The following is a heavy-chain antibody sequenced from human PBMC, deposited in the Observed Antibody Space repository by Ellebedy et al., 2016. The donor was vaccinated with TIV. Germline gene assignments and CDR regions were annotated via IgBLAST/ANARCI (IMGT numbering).Heavy chain of an antibody. D-gene: IGHD5-18*01. V-gene: IGHV4-38-2*02. CDR3: ARVSGYSYGYLFDY. CDR1: GYSISSGYY. Sequence: MPGGSLRLSCTVSGYSISSGYYWGWIRQPPGKGLEWIGSIYHSGSTYYNPSLKSRVTISVDTSKNQFSLKLSSVTAAGTAVYYCARVSGYSYGYLFDYWGQGTLVTVSS. CDR2: IYHSGST. J-gene: IGHJ4*02.